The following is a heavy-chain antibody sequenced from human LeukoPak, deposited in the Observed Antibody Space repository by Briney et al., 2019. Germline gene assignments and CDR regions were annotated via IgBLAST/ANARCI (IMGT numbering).Heavy chain of an antibody. Sequence: ASVKVSCKASGGAFSSYAISWMRQAPGQGLEWMGGIIPIFGTANYAQKFQGRVTITADKSTSTASMELSSLRSEDTAVYYCARDAPRHYYDNSDGDYWGQGTLVTVSS. CDR3: ARDAPRHYYDNSDGDY. J-gene: IGHJ4*02. D-gene: IGHD3-22*01. CDR1: GGAFSSYA. V-gene: IGHV1-69*06. CDR2: IIPIFGTA.